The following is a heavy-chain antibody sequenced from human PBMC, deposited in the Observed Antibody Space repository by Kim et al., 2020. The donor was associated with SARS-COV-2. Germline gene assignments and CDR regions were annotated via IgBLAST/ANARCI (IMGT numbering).Heavy chain of an antibody. CDR2: IDANDVGT. CDR1: GYTFFAYY. D-gene: IGHD2-21*01. J-gene: IGHJ4*02. V-gene: IGHV1-2*06. Sequence: ASVKVSCKASGYTFFAYYIHWVRQAPGQGPEWMGRIDANDVGTNYPQRCQGKITMTRTTSTSIVYMELSSLTSDDTAMYCCARDLIRTAHCELDYWGQGTLVTVSS. CDR3: ARDLIRTAHCELDY.